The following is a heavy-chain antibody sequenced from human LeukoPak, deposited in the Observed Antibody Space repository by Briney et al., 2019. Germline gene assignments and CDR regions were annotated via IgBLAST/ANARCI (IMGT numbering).Heavy chain of an antibody. CDR3: ARGLSLAYRGGDCRPTYYFDY. Sequence: SETLSLTCAVYGGSFSGYYWSWIRQPPGKGLEWIGEINHSGSTNYNPSLKSRVTISVDTSKNQFSLKLSSVTAADTAVYYCARGLSLAYRGGDCRPTYYFDYWGQGTLVTVSS. CDR2: INHSGST. CDR1: GGSFSGYY. J-gene: IGHJ4*02. D-gene: IGHD2-21*02. V-gene: IGHV4-34*01.